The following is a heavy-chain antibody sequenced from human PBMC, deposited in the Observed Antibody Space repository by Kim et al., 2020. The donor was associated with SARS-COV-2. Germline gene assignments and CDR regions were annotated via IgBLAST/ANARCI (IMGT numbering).Heavy chain of an antibody. CDR3: AKDLQNSIAAAYGTLAY. Sequence: VKGRFTISRDNSKNTLYLQMNSLRAEDTAVYYCAKDLQNSIAAAYGTLAYWGQGTLVTVSS. J-gene: IGHJ4*02. D-gene: IGHD6-13*01. V-gene: IGHV3-23*01.